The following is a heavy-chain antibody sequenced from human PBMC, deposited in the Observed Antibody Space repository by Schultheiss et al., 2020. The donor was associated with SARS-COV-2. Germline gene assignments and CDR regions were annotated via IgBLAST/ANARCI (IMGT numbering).Heavy chain of an antibody. CDR2: IWYDGSNK. Sequence: GESLKISCAASGFTFSNYGIHWVRQAPGKGPEWVAVIWYDGSNKYYADSMKGRFTISRDNSKNTLYLQMNSLRAEDTAVYYCAKDWSPYSSSWYDYWGQGTLVTVSS. D-gene: IGHD6-13*01. V-gene: IGHV3-30*02. J-gene: IGHJ4*02. CDR3: AKDWSPYSSSWYDY. CDR1: GFTFSNYG.